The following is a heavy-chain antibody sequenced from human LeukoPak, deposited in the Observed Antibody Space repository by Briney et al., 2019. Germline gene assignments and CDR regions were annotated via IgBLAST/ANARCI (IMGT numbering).Heavy chain of an antibody. CDR2: ISGSGGST. V-gene: IGHV3-23*01. CDR3: AKKQWLGAFDI. J-gene: IGHJ3*02. Sequence: GGSLRLACAASGSTFSSYAMSWVRQAPGMGLEWVSAISGSGGSTYYADSVKGRFTISRDNSKNTLYLQMNSLRAEDTAVYYCAKKQWLGAFDIWGQGTMVTVSS. D-gene: IGHD6-19*01. CDR1: GSTFSSYA.